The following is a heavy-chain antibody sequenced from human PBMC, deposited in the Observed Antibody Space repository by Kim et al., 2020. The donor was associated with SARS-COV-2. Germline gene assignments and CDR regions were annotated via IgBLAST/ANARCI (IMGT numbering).Heavy chain of an antibody. V-gene: IGHV3-9*01. Sequence: LSLTCAASGFTFDDYAMHWVRQAPGKGLEWVSGISWNSGSIGYADSVKGRFTISRDNAKNSLYLQMNSLRAEDTALYYCLAILTGYYIDDYWGQGTLVTVSS. CDR3: LAILTGYYIDDY. CDR2: ISWNSGSI. CDR1: GFTFDDYA. D-gene: IGHD3-9*01. J-gene: IGHJ4*02.